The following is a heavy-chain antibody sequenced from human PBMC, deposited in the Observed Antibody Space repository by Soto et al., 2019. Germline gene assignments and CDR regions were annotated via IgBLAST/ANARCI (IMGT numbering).Heavy chain of an antibody. Sequence: QVQLVESGGGVVQPGRSLRLSCAASGFTFSSYGMHWVRQAPGKGLERVAVISYDGSNKYYADSVKGRFTISRDNSKNTLYLQMNSLRAEDTAVYYCAKDWGYSSSWYSWFDPWGQGTLVTVSS. CDR3: AKDWGYSSSWYSWFDP. CDR2: ISYDGSNK. D-gene: IGHD6-13*01. J-gene: IGHJ5*02. CDR1: GFTFSSYG. V-gene: IGHV3-30*18.